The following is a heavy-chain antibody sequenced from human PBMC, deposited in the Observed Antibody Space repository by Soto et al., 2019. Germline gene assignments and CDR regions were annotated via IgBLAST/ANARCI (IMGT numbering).Heavy chain of an antibody. V-gene: IGHV1-69*13. CDR2: IIPIFGTA. D-gene: IGHD3-10*01. Sequence: SVKVSCKASGGTFSSYAISWVRQAPGQGLEWMGGIIPIFGTANYAQKFQGRVTITADESTSTAYMELSSLRSEDTAVYYCARDSPSGSGSYYSPQGFDPWGQGTLVTVSS. CDR3: ARDSPSGSGSYYSPQGFDP. J-gene: IGHJ5*02. CDR1: GGTFSSYA.